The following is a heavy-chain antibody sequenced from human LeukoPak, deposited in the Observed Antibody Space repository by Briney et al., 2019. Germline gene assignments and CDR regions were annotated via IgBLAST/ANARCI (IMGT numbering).Heavy chain of an antibody. CDR3: ARLPDP. CDR2: IYTSGIT. J-gene: IGHJ5*02. CDR1: GYSISSGYY. V-gene: IGHV4-38-2*02. Sequence: PSETLSLTCTVSGYSISSGYYWGWIRQPPGKGLEWIGRIYTSGITNYNPSLKSRVTISVDTSKNQFSLKLTSVTASDTAVYYCARLPDPWGQGTLVTVSS.